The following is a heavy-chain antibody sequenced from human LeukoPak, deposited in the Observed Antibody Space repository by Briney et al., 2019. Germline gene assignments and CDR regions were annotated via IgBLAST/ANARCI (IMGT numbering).Heavy chain of an antibody. CDR2: ISWDGGST. J-gene: IGHJ6*03. CDR1: GFTFDDYA. CDR3: AKGLGYYDSSGYLQWYYYYYMDV. Sequence: SGGSLRLSCAASGFTFDDYAMHWVRQAPGKGLEWVSLISWDGGSTYYADSVKGRFTISRDNSKNSLYLQMNSLRAEDTALYYCAKGLGYYDSSGYLQWYYYYYMDVWGKGTTVTVSS. D-gene: IGHD3-22*01. V-gene: IGHV3-43D*03.